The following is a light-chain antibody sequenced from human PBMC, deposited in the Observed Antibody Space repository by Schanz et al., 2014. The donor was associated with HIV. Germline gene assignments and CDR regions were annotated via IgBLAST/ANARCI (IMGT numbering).Light chain of an antibody. J-gene: IGLJ3*02. V-gene: IGLV4-69*02. Sequence: LVLTQSPSASASLGASVKLTCTLDSGHRTYAIAWHQQQPEKGPRYLMNLNSDGSHSKGDGIPDRFSGSSSGAERYLTISSLQSEDEADYYCQTWGTGIRVFGGGTKL. CDR1: SGHRTYA. CDR3: QTWGTGIRV. CDR2: LNSDGSH.